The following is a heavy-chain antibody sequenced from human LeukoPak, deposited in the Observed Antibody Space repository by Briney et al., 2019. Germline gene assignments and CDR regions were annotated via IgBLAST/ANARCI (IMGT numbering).Heavy chain of an antibody. CDR2: ISGSGVST. CDR3: AKSRGGDSQYWFDP. D-gene: IGHD2-21*02. V-gene: IGHV3-23*01. CDR1: GFTFSSYA. Sequence: PGGSLRLSCAASGFTFSSYAMSWVRQAPGKGLEWVSAISGSGVSTYYADSVKGRFTISRDNSKNTLFLQMNSLRAEDTAVYYCAKSRGGDSQYWFDPWGQGTLVTVSS. J-gene: IGHJ5*02.